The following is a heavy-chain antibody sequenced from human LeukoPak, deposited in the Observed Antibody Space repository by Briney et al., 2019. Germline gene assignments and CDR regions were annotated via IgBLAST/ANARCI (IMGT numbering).Heavy chain of an antibody. CDR3: VRDLTGPTIPLY. Sequence: ASVKVSCKAPGYTFTDLYIHWVRLAPGQGLEWMAWINPNSGDTNYAQKFQGRVTVTRDTSIATAYLELNSLRSDDAAVYYCVRDLTGPTIPLYWGQGTLVTVSS. D-gene: IGHD1-7*01. CDR2: INPNSGDT. V-gene: IGHV1-2*02. CDR1: GYTFTDLY. J-gene: IGHJ4*02.